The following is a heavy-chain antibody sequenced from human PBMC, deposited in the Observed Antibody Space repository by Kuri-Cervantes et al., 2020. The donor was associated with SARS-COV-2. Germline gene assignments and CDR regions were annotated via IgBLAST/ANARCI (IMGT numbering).Heavy chain of an antibody. CDR1: GGSFSGYY. J-gene: IGHJ6*02. CDR3: AGGSGEGPYYYYYGMDV. D-gene: IGHD3-10*01. CDR2: INHSGST. Sequence: GSLRLSCAVYGGSFSGYYWSWIRQPPGKGLEWIGEINHSGSTNYNPSLKSRVTISVDTSKNQFSLKLSSVTAADTAVYYCAGGSGEGPYYYYYGMDVWGQGTTVTVSS. V-gene: IGHV4-34*01.